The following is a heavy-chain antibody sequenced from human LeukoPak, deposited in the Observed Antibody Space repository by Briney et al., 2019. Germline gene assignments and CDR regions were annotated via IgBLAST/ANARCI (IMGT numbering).Heavy chain of an antibody. CDR2: IYYSGST. J-gene: IGHJ4*02. V-gene: IGHV4-59*01. D-gene: IGHD6-19*01. CDR3: ARDLSWLVFDY. Sequence: PSETLSLTCTVSGGSISSYYWSWIRQPPGEGLEWIGYIYYSGSTNYNPSLKSRVTISVDTSKNQFSLKLSSVTAADTAVYYCARDLSWLVFDYWGQGTLVTVSS. CDR1: GGSISSYY.